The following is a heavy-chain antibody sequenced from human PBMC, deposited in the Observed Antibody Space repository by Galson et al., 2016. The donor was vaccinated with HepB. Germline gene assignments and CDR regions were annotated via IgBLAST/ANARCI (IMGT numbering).Heavy chain of an antibody. V-gene: IGHV3-23*01. J-gene: IGHJ4*02. CDR3: AKERLVRRIFDH. Sequence: SLRLSCAASGFVFSNFGLSWVRQAPGKGLEWVASISTRRTTYYSDSVLGRFTISRDNSNNTLYLQINGRRAEDKAVYYCAKERLVRRIFDHGGQGTLLTVS. CDR1: GFVFSNFG. D-gene: IGHD1-1*01. CDR2: ISTRRTT.